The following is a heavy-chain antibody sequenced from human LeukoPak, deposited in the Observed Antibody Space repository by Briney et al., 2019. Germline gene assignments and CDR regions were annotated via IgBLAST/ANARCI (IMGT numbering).Heavy chain of an antibody. Sequence: QPGGSLRLSCAASGFTFSSYWMHWVRQAPGKGLVWVSHINSDGSSTSYADSVKGRFTISRDNAKNTLYLQMNSLRAEDTAVYYCVIVRGYFDSSGSDYWGQGTLVTVSS. J-gene: IGHJ4*02. CDR1: GFTFSSYW. V-gene: IGHV3-74*01. D-gene: IGHD3-9*01. CDR2: INSDGSST. CDR3: VIVRGYFDSSGSDY.